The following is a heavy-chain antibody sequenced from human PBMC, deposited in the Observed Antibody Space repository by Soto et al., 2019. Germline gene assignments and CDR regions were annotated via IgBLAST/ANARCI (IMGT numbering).Heavy chain of an antibody. V-gene: IGHV3-33*01. CDR2: IWYDGSNN. J-gene: IGHJ2*01. D-gene: IGHD4-17*01. Sequence: QVQLVESGGGVVQPGRSLRLSCAASGFTFSSYGMHWVRQAPGKGLEWVAVIWYDGSNNYYADSVKGRFIISRDNSKNTLYLQMNSLRAEDTAVYYCARLTTVTGSYWYFDLWGRGTLVTVSS. CDR1: GFTFSSYG. CDR3: ARLTTVTGSYWYFDL.